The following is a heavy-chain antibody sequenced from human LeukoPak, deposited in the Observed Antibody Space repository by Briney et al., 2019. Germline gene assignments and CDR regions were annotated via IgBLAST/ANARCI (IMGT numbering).Heavy chain of an antibody. CDR1: GFTFSSYS. J-gene: IGHJ4*02. Sequence: GGSLRLSCAASGFTFSSYSMNWVRQAPGKGLEWVSSISSSSSYIYYADSVKGRFTISRDNAKNSLYLQMNSLRAEDTAVYYCARGGRSTYFDWSPDYWGQGTLVTVSS. CDR3: ARGGRSTYFDWSPDY. D-gene: IGHD3-9*01. V-gene: IGHV3-21*01. CDR2: ISSSSSYI.